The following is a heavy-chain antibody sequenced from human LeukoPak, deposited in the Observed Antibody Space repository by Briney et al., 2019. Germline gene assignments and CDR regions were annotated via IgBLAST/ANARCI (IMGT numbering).Heavy chain of an antibody. D-gene: IGHD5-24*01. V-gene: IGHV1-46*01. CDR2: INPDGGNT. Sequence: ASVKVSCKASGYIFTDYYMHWVRQAPGQGLEWMGLINPDGGNTNYAQNFQGRVTLTRDTSTSTVYMELSSLRSEDTAIYYCARIRDGYNDAYDIWGQGTVVTVPS. CDR1: GYIFTDYY. J-gene: IGHJ3*02. CDR3: ARIRDGYNDAYDI.